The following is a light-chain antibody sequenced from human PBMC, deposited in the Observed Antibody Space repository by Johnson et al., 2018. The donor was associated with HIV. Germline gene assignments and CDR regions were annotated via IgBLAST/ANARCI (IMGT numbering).Light chain of an antibody. CDR2: DNN. CDR3: GTWDSTLSVYV. Sequence: QSVLTQPPSVSAAPGQKVTISCSGSSSNIGNNYVSWYQQLPGTAPKVLIYDNNKRPSGIPDRFSGSKSGTSATLGITGLQTGDEAYYYCGTWDSTLSVYVFGTGTKFTVL. V-gene: IGLV1-51*01. CDR1: SSNIGNNY. J-gene: IGLJ1*01.